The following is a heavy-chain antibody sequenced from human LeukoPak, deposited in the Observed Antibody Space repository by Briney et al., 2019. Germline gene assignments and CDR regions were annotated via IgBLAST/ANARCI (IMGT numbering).Heavy chain of an antibody. J-gene: IGHJ6*02. CDR2: ISYDGSNK. CDR3: ANQVGAAAGTDYYYGMDV. D-gene: IGHD6-13*01. CDR1: GLTFSSYG. V-gene: IGHV3-30*18. Sequence: PGGSLRLSCAASGLTFSSYGMHWVRQAPGKGLEWVAVISYDGSNKYYADSVKGRFTISRDNSKNTLYLQMNSLRAGDTAVYYCANQVGAAAGTDYYYGMDVWGQGTTVTVSS.